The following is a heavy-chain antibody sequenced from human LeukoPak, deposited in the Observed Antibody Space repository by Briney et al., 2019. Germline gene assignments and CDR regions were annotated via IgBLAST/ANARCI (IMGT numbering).Heavy chain of an antibody. CDR1: GGTFSSYA. Sequence: SVKVSCKASGGTFSSYAISWVRQAPGQEREGMGGIIPIFGTANYAQKFQGRVTITTDESTSTAYMELSSLRSEDTAVYYCASGSSAYYYYMDVWGKGTTVTVSS. CDR2: IIPIFGTA. J-gene: IGHJ6*03. D-gene: IGHD6-6*01. CDR3: ASGSSAYYYYMDV. V-gene: IGHV1-69*05.